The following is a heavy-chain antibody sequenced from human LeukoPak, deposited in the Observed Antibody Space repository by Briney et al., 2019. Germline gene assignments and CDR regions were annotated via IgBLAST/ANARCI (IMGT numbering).Heavy chain of an antibody. CDR1: GGFTSSSSYY. D-gene: IGHD6-19*01. V-gene: IGHV4-39*01. Sequence: SETLSLTCTVSGGFTSSSSYYWGWIRQPPGKGLEWIGSIYYSGSTYYNPSLKSRVTISVDTSKNQFSLKLSSVTAADTAVYYCARRSAVAVPYYFDYWGQGTLVTVSS. J-gene: IGHJ4*02. CDR2: IYYSGST. CDR3: ARRSAVAVPYYFDY.